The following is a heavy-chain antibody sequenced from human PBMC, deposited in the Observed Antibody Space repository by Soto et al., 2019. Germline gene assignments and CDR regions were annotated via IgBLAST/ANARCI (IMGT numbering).Heavy chain of an antibody. Sequence: SETLSLTCTVSGGSISSYYWSWIRQPPGKGLEWIGYIYYSGSTNYNPSLKSRVTISVDTSKNQFSLKLSSVTAADTAVYYCARDDTNNWFDPWGQGTPVTVSS. V-gene: IGHV4-59*01. CDR1: GGSISSYY. CDR2: IYYSGST. D-gene: IGHD3-22*01. J-gene: IGHJ5*02. CDR3: ARDDTNNWFDP.